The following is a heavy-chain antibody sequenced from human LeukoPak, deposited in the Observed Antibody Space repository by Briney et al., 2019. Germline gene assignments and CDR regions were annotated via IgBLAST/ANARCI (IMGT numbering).Heavy chain of an antibody. J-gene: IGHJ6*02. Sequence: GGSLRLSCSASGFPFSSYAMHWVRQAPGKGLEYVSAISDSGGSTYYADSVKGRFTISRDNAKSTLYLQMNSLRAEDTAVYYCARGTISGDSGTGMDVWGQGTTVTVSS. CDR2: ISDSGGST. V-gene: IGHV3-64*04. CDR1: GFPFSSYA. CDR3: ARGTISGDSGTGMDV. D-gene: IGHD4-17*01.